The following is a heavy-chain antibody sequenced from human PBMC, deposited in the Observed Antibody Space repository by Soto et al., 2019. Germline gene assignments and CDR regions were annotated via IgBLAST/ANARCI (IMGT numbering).Heavy chain of an antibody. D-gene: IGHD2-21*02. CDR2: IIPIRGIT. J-gene: IGHJ6*02. V-gene: IGHV1-69*10. CDR3: AADLTYYYGMDV. CDR1: GGTFSSYT. Sequence: SVKVSCKASGGTFSSYTISWVRQARGQRLEWMGWIIPIRGITNYAQKFQERVTITGDMSTSTAYMELSSLRSEDTAVYYCAADLTYYYGMDVWGQGTTVTVSS.